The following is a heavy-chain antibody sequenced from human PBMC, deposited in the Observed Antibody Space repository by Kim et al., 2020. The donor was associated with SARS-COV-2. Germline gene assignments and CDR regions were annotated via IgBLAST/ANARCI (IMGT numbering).Heavy chain of an antibody. CDR3: ARARGYCSSTSCYYYYGMDV. D-gene: IGHD2-2*01. J-gene: IGHJ6*02. CDR2: INHSGST. CDR1: GGSFSGYY. Sequence: SETLSLTCAVYGGSFSGYYWSWIRQPPGKGLEWIGEINHSGSTNYNPSLKSRVTISVDTSKNQFSLKLSSVTAADTAVYYCARARGYCSSTSCYYYYGMDVWGQGTTVTVSS. V-gene: IGHV4-34*01.